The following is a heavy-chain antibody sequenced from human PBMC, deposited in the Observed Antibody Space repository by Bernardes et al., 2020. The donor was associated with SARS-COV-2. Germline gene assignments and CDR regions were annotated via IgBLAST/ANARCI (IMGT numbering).Heavy chain of an antibody. Sequence: GGSLRLSCAASGFTFSSYWMSWVRQAPGKGLEWVANIKQDGSEKYYVDSVKGRFTISRDNAKNSLYLQMNSLRAEDTAVYYCARESGIAVAGTRYYYGMDVWGQGTTVTVSS. CDR2: IKQDGSEK. J-gene: IGHJ6*02. CDR3: ARESGIAVAGTRYYYGMDV. CDR1: GFTFSSYW. V-gene: IGHV3-7*01. D-gene: IGHD6-19*01.